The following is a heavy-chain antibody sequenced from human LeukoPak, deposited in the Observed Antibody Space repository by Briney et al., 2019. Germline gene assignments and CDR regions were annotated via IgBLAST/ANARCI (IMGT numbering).Heavy chain of an antibody. CDR3: ARAAFDKGSTLVSIPFDY. Sequence: SETLSLTCTVSGGSISSSSYYWGWIRQPPGKGLEWIGSIYYSGSTYYNPSLKSRVTISVDTSKNQFSLKLSSVTAADTAVYYCARAAFDKGSTLVSIPFDYWGQGTLVTVSS. J-gene: IGHJ4*02. D-gene: IGHD2-15*01. CDR1: GGSISSSSYY. V-gene: IGHV4-39*01. CDR2: IYYSGST.